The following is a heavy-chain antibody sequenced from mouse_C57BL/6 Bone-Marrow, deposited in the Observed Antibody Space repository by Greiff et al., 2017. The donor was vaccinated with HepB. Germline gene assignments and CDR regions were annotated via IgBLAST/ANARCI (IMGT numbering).Heavy chain of an antibody. D-gene: IGHD2-1*01. V-gene: IGHV5-4*01. CDR2: ISDGGSYT. CDR1: GFTFSSYA. Sequence: EVQLVESGGGLVKPGGSLKLSCAASGFTFSSYAMSWVRQTPEKRLEWVATISDGGSYTYYPDNVKGRFTISRDNAKNNLYLQMSHLKSEDTAMYYCARARNYYWDAMDYWGQGTSVTVSS. CDR3: ARARNYYWDAMDY. J-gene: IGHJ4*01.